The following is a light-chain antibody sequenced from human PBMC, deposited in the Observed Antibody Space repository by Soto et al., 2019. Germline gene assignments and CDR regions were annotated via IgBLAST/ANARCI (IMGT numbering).Light chain of an antibody. Sequence: QSALTQPASVSGSPGQSITISCTGTSSDVGDYNYVSWYQQHPGKAPKLMIFDVSNRPSGVSNRFSGSKSGNTASLTISGLQAGDEADYYCSSYTRCSTRVLGPGTKLTV. CDR2: DVS. CDR1: SSDVGDYNY. V-gene: IGLV2-14*01. J-gene: IGLJ1*01. CDR3: SSYTRCSTRV.